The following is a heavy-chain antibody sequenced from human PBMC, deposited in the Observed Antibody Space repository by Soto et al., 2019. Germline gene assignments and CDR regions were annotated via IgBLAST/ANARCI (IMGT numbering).Heavy chain of an antibody. Sequence: LTCTVSGGSIRSYYWTWIRQPPGKGLEWLGYIFYSGSTFYNPSLKSRVTISIHTSKSQFSLQLTSVTAADTAVYYCARGAADTAMVDSWGQGTLVTVSS. CDR2: IFYSGST. CDR3: ARGAADTAMVDS. CDR1: GGSIRSYY. J-gene: IGHJ4*02. D-gene: IGHD5-18*01. V-gene: IGHV4-59*01.